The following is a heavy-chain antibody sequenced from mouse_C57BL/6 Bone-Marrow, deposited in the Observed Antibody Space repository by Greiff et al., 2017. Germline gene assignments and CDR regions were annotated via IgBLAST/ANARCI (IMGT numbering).Heavy chain of an antibody. CDR2: ISYDGSN. V-gene: IGHV3-6*01. J-gene: IGHJ2*01. Sequence: EVKVEESGPGLVKPSQSLSLTCSVTGYSITSGYYWNWIRQFPGNKLEWMGYISYDGSNNYNPSLKNRISITRDTSKNQFFLKLNSVTTEDTATYYCARGPGLDYWGQGTTLTVSS. CDR1: GYSITSGYY. CDR3: ARGPGLDY.